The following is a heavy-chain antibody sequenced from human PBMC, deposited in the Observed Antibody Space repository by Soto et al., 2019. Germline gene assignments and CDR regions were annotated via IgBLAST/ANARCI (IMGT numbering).Heavy chain of an antibody. V-gene: IGHV3-30-3*01. Sequence: QVQLVESGGGVVQPGRSLRLSCAASGFTFSSYAMHWVRQAPGKGLEWVAVISYDGSNKYYADSVKGRFTISRDNSKNTLYLQMNSLRAEDTAVYYCARAWGWDYYYYYYGMDVWGQGTTVTVSS. D-gene: IGHD6-19*01. CDR1: GFTFSSYA. CDR3: ARAWGWDYYYYYYGMDV. CDR2: ISYDGSNK. J-gene: IGHJ6*02.